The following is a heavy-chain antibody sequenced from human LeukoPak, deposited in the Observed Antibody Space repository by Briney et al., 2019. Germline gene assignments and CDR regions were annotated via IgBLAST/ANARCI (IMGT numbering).Heavy chain of an antibody. Sequence: GGSLRLSCAASGFDFSNHNMNWVRQAPGKGLEWLSYISGASDNIHYADSVKGRFTISRDNAKNSLFLQMNSLRAEDTAVYYCTRHHGGGWLDPWGQGTPVIVSS. V-gene: IGHV3-48*01. CDR1: GFDFSNHN. CDR2: ISGASDNI. CDR3: TRHHGGGWLDP. D-gene: IGHD4-23*01. J-gene: IGHJ5*02.